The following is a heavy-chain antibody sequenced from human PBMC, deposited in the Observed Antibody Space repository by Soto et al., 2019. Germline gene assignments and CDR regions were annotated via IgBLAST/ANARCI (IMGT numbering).Heavy chain of an antibody. CDR3: ARDGSGYRSRASPMDV. CDR2: IIPIFGTA. V-gene: IGHV1-69*13. J-gene: IGHJ6*02. CDR1: GDTFSSYS. D-gene: IGHD3-22*01. Sequence: SVKVSCKASGDTFSSYSISWVRQAPGQGLEWMGGIIPIFGTANYAQKFQGRVTITADESTSTAYMELSSLRSEDTAVYYCARDGSGYRSRASPMDVWGQGTTVTVSS.